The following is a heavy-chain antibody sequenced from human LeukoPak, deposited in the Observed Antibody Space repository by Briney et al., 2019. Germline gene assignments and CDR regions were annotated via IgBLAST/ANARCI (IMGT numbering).Heavy chain of an antibody. Sequence: ASVKVSCKASGYTFTGYHMHWVRQAPGQGLEWMGRINPNSGDTNYAQKFQGRVTMTRDTSISTAYMELSRLRSDDTAVYYCGRRFYDSSGYYDDAFDTWGQGTMVTVSS. CDR1: GYTFTGYH. CDR3: GRRFYDSSGYYDDAFDT. V-gene: IGHV1-2*06. D-gene: IGHD3-22*01. CDR2: INPNSGDT. J-gene: IGHJ3*02.